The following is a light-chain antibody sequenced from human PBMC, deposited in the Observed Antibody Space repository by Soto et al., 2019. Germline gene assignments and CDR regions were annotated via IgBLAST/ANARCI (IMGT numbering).Light chain of an antibody. V-gene: IGLV1-44*01. CDR1: NSNIGTNT. Sequence: QSVLTQPPSASGTPGQRVTISWSGGNSNIGTNTVNWFQQDPGTAPKLLIYYTDQRPSGVPDRFSGSKSGTSASLAISGLQSGDEAYYSCAAWDESLNGWVFGGGTKLTVL. J-gene: IGLJ3*02. CDR3: AAWDESLNGWV. CDR2: YTD.